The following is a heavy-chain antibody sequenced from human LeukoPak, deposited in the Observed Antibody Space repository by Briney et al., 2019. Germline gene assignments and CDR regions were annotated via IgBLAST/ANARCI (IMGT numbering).Heavy chain of an antibody. CDR1: GGSVSSGGYY. J-gene: IGHJ6*02. CDR3: AEGHGMDV. CDR2: ISSSSSYI. Sequence: ETLSLTCTVSGGSVSSGGYYRSWIRQRPGKGLEWVSSISSSSSYIYYADSVKGRFTISRDNAKNSLYLQMNSLRAEDTAVYFCAEGHGMDVWGQVTTVTVSS. V-gene: IGHV3-21*04.